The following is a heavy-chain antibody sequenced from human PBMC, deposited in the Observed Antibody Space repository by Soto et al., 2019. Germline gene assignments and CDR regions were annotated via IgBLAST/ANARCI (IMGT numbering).Heavy chain of an antibody. Sequence: EVQLLESGGGLVQPGGSLRLSCAASGFTFSNYALSWVRQAPGKGLEWVSTFSFSGTITYYADSVKGRFTISRDISKNTLYLQMNSLRAEDTAVYYCAKRGVGVAVREFYFDYWGQGTLVTVSS. CDR1: GFTFSNYA. CDR3: AKRGVGVAVREFYFDY. J-gene: IGHJ4*02. V-gene: IGHV3-23*01. CDR2: FSFSGTIT. D-gene: IGHD1-26*01.